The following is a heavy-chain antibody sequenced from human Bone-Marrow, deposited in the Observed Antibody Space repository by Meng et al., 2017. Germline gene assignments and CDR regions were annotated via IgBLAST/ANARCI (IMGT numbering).Heavy chain of an antibody. Sequence: QVQLQEAGPGLVKPSGTRSRTCTVSGDSISSDIWWSWGRQPPGKGLEWIGEVYHRGDTNYNPSLKSRVDISVDKSKNQFYLSLFSVTAADTAVYYCGRDQGRELINHWGQGTLVTVSS. V-gene: IGHV4-4*02. CDR2: VYHRGDT. CDR3: GRDQGRELINH. CDR1: GDSISSDIW. J-gene: IGHJ4*02. D-gene: IGHD1-7*01.